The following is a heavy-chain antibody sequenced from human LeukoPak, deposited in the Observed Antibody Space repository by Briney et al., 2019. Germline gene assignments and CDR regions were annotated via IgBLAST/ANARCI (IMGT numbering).Heavy chain of an antibody. CDR2: INPNSGGT. CDR3: ARGSITMVRGVLDY. CDR1: GYTFTGYY. V-gene: IGHV1-2*02. Sequence: ASVKVSCKTSGYTFTGYYMHWVRQAPGQGLEWMGWINPNSGGTNYAQKFQGRVTMTRDTSISTAYMELSRMRSDDTAVYYCARGSITMVRGVLDYWGQGTLVTVSS. D-gene: IGHD3-10*01. J-gene: IGHJ4*02.